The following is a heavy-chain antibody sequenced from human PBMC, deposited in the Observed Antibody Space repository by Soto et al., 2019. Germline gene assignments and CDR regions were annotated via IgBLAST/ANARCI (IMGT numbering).Heavy chain of an antibody. D-gene: IGHD5-18*01. J-gene: IGHJ5*02. CDR1: GFTFSRYW. Sequence: EVQLVESGGGLVQPGGSLRLSCAASGFTFSRYWMSWVRQAPGKGLEWVANIKEDGSEKYYVDSVKGRFTISRDNAKNSRYLQMNSLRAEDPAVYYCARSRYSWRSWFDPWGQGTLVTVSS. V-gene: IGHV3-7*05. CDR3: ARSRYSWRSWFDP. CDR2: IKEDGSEK.